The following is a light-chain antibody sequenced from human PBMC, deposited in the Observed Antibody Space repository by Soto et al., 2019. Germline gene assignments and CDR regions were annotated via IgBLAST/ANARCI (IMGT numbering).Light chain of an antibody. CDR3: TSYAGSHNLL. CDR2: EVS. CDR1: SSDVGGY. J-gene: IGLJ2*01. Sequence: QSVLTQPPSASGSPGQSVTISCTGTSSDVGGYVSWYQQHPGKAPQLMIYEVSKRPSGVPDRFSGSKSGNTASLTVSGLQAEDEADYYCTSYAGSHNLLFGGGTKXT. V-gene: IGLV2-8*01.